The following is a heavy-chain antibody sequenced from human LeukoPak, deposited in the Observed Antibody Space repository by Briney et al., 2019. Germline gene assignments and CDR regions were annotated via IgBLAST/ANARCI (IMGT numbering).Heavy chain of an antibody. CDR2: INHSGST. J-gene: IGHJ4*02. V-gene: IGHV4-34*01. Sequence: SETLSLTCAVYGGSFSGYYWSWIRQPPGKGLEWIGEINHSGSTNYNPSLKSRVTISVDTSKNQFSLKLSSVTAADTAVYYCARDDYGDYLGSDYWGQGTLVTVPS. CDR1: GGSFSGYY. CDR3: ARDDYGDYLGSDY. D-gene: IGHD4-17*01.